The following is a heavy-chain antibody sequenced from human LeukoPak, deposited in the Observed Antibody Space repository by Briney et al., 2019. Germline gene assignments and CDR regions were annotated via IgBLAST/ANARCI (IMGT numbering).Heavy chain of an antibody. Sequence: SETLSLTCAVYGGSFSGYYWSWIRQPPGKGLEWIGEINHSGRTNYNPSLKSRVTISVDTSKNQFSLKLSSVTAADTAVYYCARGQDVEYSSSRADYWGQGTLVTVSS. J-gene: IGHJ4*02. CDR3: ARGQDVEYSSSRADY. V-gene: IGHV4-34*01. CDR1: GGSFSGYY. CDR2: INHSGRT. D-gene: IGHD6-6*01.